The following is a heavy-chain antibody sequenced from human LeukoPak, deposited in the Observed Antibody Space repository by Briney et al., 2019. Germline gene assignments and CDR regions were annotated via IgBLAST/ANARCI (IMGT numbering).Heavy chain of an antibody. CDR3: ARVLWFGAYNFDY. CDR1: GSSISSGYY. Sequence: SETLSLTCAVSGSSISSGYYWGWIRQPPGKGLEWIGSIYHSGSTYYNPSLKSRVTISVDTSKNQFSLKLSSVTAADTAVYYCARVLWFGAYNFDYWGQGTLVTVSS. V-gene: IGHV4-38-2*01. J-gene: IGHJ4*02. CDR2: IYHSGST. D-gene: IGHD3-10*01.